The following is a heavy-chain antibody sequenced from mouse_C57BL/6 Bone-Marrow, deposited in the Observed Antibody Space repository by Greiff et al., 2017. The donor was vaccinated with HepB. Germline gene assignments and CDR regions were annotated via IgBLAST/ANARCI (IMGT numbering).Heavy chain of an antibody. Sequence: VQLQQPGAELVKPGASVKLSCKASGYTFTSYWMHWVKQRPGQGLEWIGMIHPNSGSTNYNEKFKSKATLTVDKSSSTAYMQLSSLTSEDSAVYYCARWLLGAPYFDYWGQGTTLTVSS. CDR2: IHPNSGST. J-gene: IGHJ2*01. V-gene: IGHV1-64*01. CDR1: GYTFTSYW. D-gene: IGHD2-3*01. CDR3: ARWLLGAPYFDY.